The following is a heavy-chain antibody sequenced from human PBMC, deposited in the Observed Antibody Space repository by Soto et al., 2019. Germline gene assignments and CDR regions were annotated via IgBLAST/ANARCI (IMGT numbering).Heavy chain of an antibody. J-gene: IGHJ6*02. Sequence: QVQLVQSGAEVKKPGSSVKVSCKASGGTFSSYTISWVRQAPGQGLEWMGRIIPILGIANNAQKFQGRVKITADKSTSTAYMELSSLRSEDTAVYYCARVLTSAGNCMDVWGQGTTVTVSS. D-gene: IGHD6-13*01. CDR1: GGTFSSYT. V-gene: IGHV1-69*02. CDR3: ARVLTSAGNCMDV. CDR2: IIPILGIA.